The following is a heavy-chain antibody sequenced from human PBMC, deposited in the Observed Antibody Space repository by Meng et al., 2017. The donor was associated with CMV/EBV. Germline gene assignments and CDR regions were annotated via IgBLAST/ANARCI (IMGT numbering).Heavy chain of an antibody. CDR3: ARGGNWFDP. CDR2: INHSGST. Sequence: HVHLERGGAGLLTPWENLSLPCAVYGGSFSGYYWSWIGQPPGKGLEWIGEINHSGSTNDYPSLKSRVTISVDTSKNQFSLKLSSVTAADTAVYYCARGGNWFDPWGQGTLVTVSS. V-gene: IGHV4-34*01. J-gene: IGHJ5*02. CDR1: GGSFSGYY.